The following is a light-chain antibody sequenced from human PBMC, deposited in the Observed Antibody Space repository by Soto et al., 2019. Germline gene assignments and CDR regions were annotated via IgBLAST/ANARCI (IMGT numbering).Light chain of an antibody. J-gene: IGLJ2*01. CDR2: EGS. CDR1: SSGVENYNL. Sequence: QLVLTQPASVSGSPGQSITLSCTRTSSGVENYNLVSWYQHRPGKAPKLMIYEGSQRPSGVSDRFSGSKSGNTASLTISGLRAEDEADYYCSSYAGAVVFGGGTKLTVL. V-gene: IGLV2-23*01. CDR3: SSYAGAVV.